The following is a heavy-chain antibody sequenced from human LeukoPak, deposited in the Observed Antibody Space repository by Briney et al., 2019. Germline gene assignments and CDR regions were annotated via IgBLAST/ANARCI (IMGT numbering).Heavy chain of an antibody. CDR2: MSPNSGNT. CDR3: ARGSVTPFDY. CDR1: GYTFTSYD. Sequence: ASVKVSCKASGYTFTSYDINWVRQATGQGLEWMGWMSPNSGNTGYAQKFQGRLTMTRNTSITTAYMELSSLRSEDKAVYYCARGSVTPFDYWGQGTLVTVSS. J-gene: IGHJ4*02. V-gene: IGHV1-8*01. D-gene: IGHD5-18*01.